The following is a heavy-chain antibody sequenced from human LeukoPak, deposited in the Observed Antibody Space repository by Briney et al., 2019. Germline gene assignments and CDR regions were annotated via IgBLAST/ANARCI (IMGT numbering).Heavy chain of an antibody. CDR2: ISAYNGNT. CDR1: GYTFTSYG. CDR3: ARDRGYCSGGSCSENFDY. V-gene: IGHV1-18*04. Sequence: ASVKVSCKASGYTFTSYGISWVRQAPGQGLEWMGWISAYNGNTNYAPKLQGRVTMTTDTSTSTAYMELRSLRSDDTAVYYCARDRGYCSGGSCSENFDYWGQGTLVTVSS. D-gene: IGHD2-15*01. J-gene: IGHJ4*02.